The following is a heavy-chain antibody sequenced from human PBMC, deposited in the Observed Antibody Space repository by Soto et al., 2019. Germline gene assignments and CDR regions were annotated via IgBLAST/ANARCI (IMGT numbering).Heavy chain of an antibody. V-gene: IGHV3-30-3*01. J-gene: IGHJ5*02. CDR3: ACNWFDP. Sequence: QVQLVESGGGVVQSGRSLRLSCAASGFTFSSYAMHWVRQAPGKGLEWVAVISYDGSNKYYADSVKGRFTISRDNSKNTLYLQMNSLRAEDTAVYYCACNWFDPWGQGTLVTVSS. CDR1: GFTFSSYA. CDR2: ISYDGSNK.